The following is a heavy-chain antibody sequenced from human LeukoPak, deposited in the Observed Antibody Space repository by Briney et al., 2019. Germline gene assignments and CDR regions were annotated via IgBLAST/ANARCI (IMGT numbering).Heavy chain of an antibody. CDR2: ISYDGSNK. CDR3: AKAAVYGNDVYYGMDV. D-gene: IGHD5/OR15-5a*01. J-gene: IGHJ6*02. V-gene: IGHV3-30*18. CDR1: GFTFSSYG. Sequence: GRSLRLSCAASGFTFSSYGMHWVRQAPGKGLEWVAVISYDGSNKYYADSVKGRFTISRDNSKNTLYLQMNSLRAEDTAVYYCAKAAVYGNDVYYGMDVWGHGTTVTVSS.